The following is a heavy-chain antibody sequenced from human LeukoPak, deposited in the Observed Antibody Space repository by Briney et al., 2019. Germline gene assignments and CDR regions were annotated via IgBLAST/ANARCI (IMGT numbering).Heavy chain of an antibody. V-gene: IGHV3-7*04. CDR1: GFTFSSYW. CDR2: IKHDGSDK. CDR3: ARSQSLGY. Sequence: GGSLRLSCAASGFTFSSYWMSWVRQAPGKGLEWVANIKHDGSDKYYVDSVKGRFTISRDDAENSLYLQMNSLRAEDTAMYYCARSQSLGYWGQGTLVTVSS. J-gene: IGHJ4*02.